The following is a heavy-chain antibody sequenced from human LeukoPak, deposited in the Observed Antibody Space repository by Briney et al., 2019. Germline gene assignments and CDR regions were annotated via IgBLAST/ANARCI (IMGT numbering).Heavy chain of an antibody. J-gene: IGHJ4*02. V-gene: IGHV3-7*05. CDR2: IKYDGSEK. CDR1: GFTFSTSW. Sequence: PGGSLRLSCAASGFTFSTSWMDWVRQAPGKGLEWVANIKYDGSEKYYVDSVKGRFTISRDNAKNSLYLQMNSLRAEDTAVYYCARDPYSRGSDYWGQGTLVTVSS. D-gene: IGHD6-19*01. CDR3: ARDPYSRGSDY.